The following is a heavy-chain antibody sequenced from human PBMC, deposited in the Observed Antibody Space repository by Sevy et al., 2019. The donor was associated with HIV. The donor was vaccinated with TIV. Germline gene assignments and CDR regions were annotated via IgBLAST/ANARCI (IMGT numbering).Heavy chain of an antibody. D-gene: IGHD2-2*01. CDR2: IYESGRT. CDR1: GYSIRSGYY. J-gene: IGHJ4*02. Sequence: SETLSLTCAVSGYSIRSGYYWGWIRQSPGKGLEWIGSIYESGRTFYNPSLESRVTMSVDTSKNQFSLQVNSVTAADTAVYYCSRLRDILVIPAGGYFDYWGQRTLVTVSS. V-gene: IGHV4-38-2*01. CDR3: SRLRDILVIPAGGYFDY.